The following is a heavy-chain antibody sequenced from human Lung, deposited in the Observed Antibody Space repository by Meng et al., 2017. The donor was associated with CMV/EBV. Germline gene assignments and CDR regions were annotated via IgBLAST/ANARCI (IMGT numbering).Heavy chain of an antibody. CDR3: ARGEFKSSSSLYY. CDR1: GFTFSGSA. V-gene: IGHV3-73*01. Sequence: GESLKISCAASGFTFSGSAIHWVRQASGKGLEWVGRIKTKADNYATAYAASLKGRFTISRDDSQNTAYLQMNGLKTEDTAVYYCARGEFKSSSSLYYWGQATXVTVDS. CDR2: IKTKADNYAT. J-gene: IGHJ4*02. D-gene: IGHD6-6*01.